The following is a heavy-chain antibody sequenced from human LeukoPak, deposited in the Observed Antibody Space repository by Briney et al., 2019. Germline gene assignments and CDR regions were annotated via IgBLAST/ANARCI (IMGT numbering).Heavy chain of an antibody. V-gene: IGHV4-59*01. CDR2: IYYIGST. D-gene: IGHD3-9*01. J-gene: IGHJ6*02. CDR3: ARGDYDILTGYNYYYYYGMDV. Sequence: SETLSLTCTVSGGSISSYYWSWIRQPPGKGLEWIGYIYYIGSTNYNPSLKSRVTISVDTSKNQFSLKLSSVTAADTAVYYCARGDYDILTGYNYYYYYGMDVWGQGTTVTVSS. CDR1: GGSISSYY.